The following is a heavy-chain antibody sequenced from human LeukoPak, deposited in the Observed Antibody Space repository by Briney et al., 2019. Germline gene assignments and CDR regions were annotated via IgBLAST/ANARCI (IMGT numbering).Heavy chain of an antibody. V-gene: IGHV3-23*01. D-gene: IGHD3-10*01. CDR1: GFTFSSYA. J-gene: IGHJ4*02. Sequence: PGGSLRLSCAASGFTFSSYAMTWVRQAPGKGLEWVSAISGSGGSTYYADSVKGRFTISRNNSKNTLYVRMTSLRAEDTAVYYCAKTATPTGITMVRGRRMPQYYFDYWGQGTLVTVSS. CDR2: ISGSGGST. CDR3: AKTATPTGITMVRGRRMPQYYFDY.